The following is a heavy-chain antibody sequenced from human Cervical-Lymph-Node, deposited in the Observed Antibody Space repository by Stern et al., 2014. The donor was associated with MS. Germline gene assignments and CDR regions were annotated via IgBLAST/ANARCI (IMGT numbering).Heavy chain of an antibody. CDR1: GGTFSKFP. CDR2: IFPVFGTP. D-gene: IGHD6-13*01. CDR3: ALSSETSDRWYSLGYDL. J-gene: IGHJ5*02. Sequence: QVPLVQSGAEVMKPGSSVKVSCKASGGTFSKFPSSWVRQAPGQGLEWMGGIFPVFGTPTCAQEFRGRVTITADVSTSTVYMELSSLRSDDTAVYYCALSSETSDRWYSLGYDLWGQGTLVTVSS. V-gene: IGHV1-69*01.